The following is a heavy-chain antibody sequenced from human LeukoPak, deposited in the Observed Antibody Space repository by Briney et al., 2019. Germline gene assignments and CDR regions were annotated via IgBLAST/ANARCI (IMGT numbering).Heavy chain of an antibody. J-gene: IGHJ3*02. CDR3: ASPGGGEQWLVPRRTDAFDI. V-gene: IGHV1-69*13. CDR1: GGTFSSYA. Sequence: GASVKVSCKASGGTFSSYAISWVRQAPGQGLEWMGGIIPIFGTANYAQKFQGRVTITADESTSTAYMELSSLRSEDTAVYYGASPGGGEQWLVPRRTDAFDIWGQGTMVTVSS. D-gene: IGHD6-19*01. CDR2: IIPIFGTA.